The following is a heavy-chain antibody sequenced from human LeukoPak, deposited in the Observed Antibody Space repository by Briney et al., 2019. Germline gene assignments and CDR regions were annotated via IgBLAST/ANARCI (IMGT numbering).Heavy chain of an antibody. Sequence: HSGGSLRLSCTASGFTFGDYAMSWFRQAPGKGLEWVGFIRSKAYGGTTEYAASVKGRFTISRDDSKSIAYLQMNSLKTEDTAMYYCSRGGGSGRYYFDYWGQGTLVTVSA. J-gene: IGHJ4*02. CDR3: SRGGGSGRYYFDY. D-gene: IGHD6-19*01. CDR1: GFTFGDYA. CDR2: IRSKAYGGTT. V-gene: IGHV3-49*03.